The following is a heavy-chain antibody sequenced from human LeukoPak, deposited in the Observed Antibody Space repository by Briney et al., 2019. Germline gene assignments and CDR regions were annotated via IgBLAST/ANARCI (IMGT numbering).Heavy chain of an antibody. Sequence: ASVKVSCKASGYTFADYPVHWVRQAPEQGLEWMGRLDPNSGGTHYPQKFQGRVTITRDTSITTAYMELRSLRSDDTAVYYCARGNKYAGDYWGQGTLDTVSP. CDR1: GYTFADYP. J-gene: IGHJ4*02. D-gene: IGHD2-8*01. CDR3: ARGNKYAGDY. V-gene: IGHV1-2*06. CDR2: LDPNSGGT.